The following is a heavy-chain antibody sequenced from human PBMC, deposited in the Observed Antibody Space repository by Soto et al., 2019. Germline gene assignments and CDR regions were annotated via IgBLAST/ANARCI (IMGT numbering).Heavy chain of an antibody. CDR2: LSPDGSGT. CDR3: ATPTRLGYGKYYFDN. D-gene: IGHD3-16*01. V-gene: IGHV3-23*01. Sequence: GGSLRLSCAASGFTFGTYYMTWVRQAPGKGLEWVSTLSPDGSGTNYADSVRGRFTISRDNSKNTLYLQMSSLRAEDTAIYYCATPTRLGYGKYYFDNWGQGTLVTVSS. CDR1: GFTFGTYY. J-gene: IGHJ4*02.